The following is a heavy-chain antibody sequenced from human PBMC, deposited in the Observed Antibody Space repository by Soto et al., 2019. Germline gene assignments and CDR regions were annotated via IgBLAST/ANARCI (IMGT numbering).Heavy chain of an antibody. D-gene: IGHD3-22*01. V-gene: IGHV4-31*03. CDR3: ARDTITRSSGPINYYYYYGMDV. Sequence: QVQLQESGPGLVKPSQTLSLTCTVSGGSISSGGYYWSWIRQHPGKGLEWIGYIYYSGSTYYNPSLKIRVTISVATSKNQFSLKLSSVTAADTAVYYCARDTITRSSGPINYYYYYGMDVWGQGTTVTVSS. CDR1: GGSISSGGYY. J-gene: IGHJ6*02. CDR2: IYYSGST.